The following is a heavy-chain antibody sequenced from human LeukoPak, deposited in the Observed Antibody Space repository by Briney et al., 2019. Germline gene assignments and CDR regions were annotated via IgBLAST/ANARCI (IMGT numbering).Heavy chain of an antibody. CDR3: ARQGTYSSAIGMGY. D-gene: IGHD6-19*01. CDR1: GYTFNNHY. V-gene: IGHV1-46*02. Sequence: ASVKVSCMASGYTFNNHYMYWVRQAPGQGLEWMGLINPSGGSTSYAQKFQGRVTMTRDTSTRTVYMEVNSLRSEDTAVDYCARQGTYSSAIGMGYWGQGTLVTVSS. J-gene: IGHJ4*02. CDR2: INPSGGST.